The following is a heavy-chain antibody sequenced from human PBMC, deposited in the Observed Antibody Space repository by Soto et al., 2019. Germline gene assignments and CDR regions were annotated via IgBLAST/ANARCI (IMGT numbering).Heavy chain of an antibody. V-gene: IGHV3-23*01. CDR1: GFTFSSYA. CDR2: ISGSGGST. D-gene: IGHD5-12*01. J-gene: IGHJ6*02. CDR3: AKVLYSGYSRYYYYGMDV. Sequence: EVQLLESGGGLVQPGGSLRLSCAASGFTFSSYAMSWVRQAPGKGLEWVSAISGSGGSTYYADSVKGGFTISRDNSKNTLYLQMNSLRAEDTAVYYCAKVLYSGYSRYYYYGMDVWGQGTTVTVSS.